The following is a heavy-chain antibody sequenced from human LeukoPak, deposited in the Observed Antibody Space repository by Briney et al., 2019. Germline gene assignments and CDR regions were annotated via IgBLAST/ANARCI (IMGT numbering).Heavy chain of an antibody. CDR3: SSYSGYGFTPFDY. V-gene: IGHV3-49*03. Sequence: GGSLRLSCTTSGFTFADYAMNWFRQAPGKGLEWAGFTRSKSYGGTTEYAASVKGRFTISRDDSKSIAYLQMNSLKNEDTAVYYCSSYSGYGFTPFDYWGQGTLVTVSS. D-gene: IGHD5-12*01. CDR2: TRSKSYGGTT. CDR1: GFTFADYA. J-gene: IGHJ4*02.